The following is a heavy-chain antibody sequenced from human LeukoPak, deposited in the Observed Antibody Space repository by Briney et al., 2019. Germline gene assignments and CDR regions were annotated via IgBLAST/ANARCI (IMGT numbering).Heavy chain of an antibody. Sequence: GASVTVSFKASGYTFTGYYMHWVRQAPGQGLEWMGWINPNSGGTNYAQKFQGRVTMTTDTSTNTAYMELRSLTSDDTALYYCATSDQRYNYGPVYMDVWGKGTTVTVSS. J-gene: IGHJ6*03. CDR1: GYTFTGYY. D-gene: IGHD5-18*01. CDR2: INPNSGGT. CDR3: ATSDQRYNYGPVYMDV. V-gene: IGHV1-2*02.